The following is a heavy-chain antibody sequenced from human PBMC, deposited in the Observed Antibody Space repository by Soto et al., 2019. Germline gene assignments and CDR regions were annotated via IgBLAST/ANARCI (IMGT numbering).Heavy chain of an antibody. J-gene: IGHJ6*02. CDR2: ISYDGSNK. CDR3: AKVSIAVAGTDYYYYGMGV. CDR1: GFTFSSYA. V-gene: IGHV3-30-3*01. Sequence: PGGSLRLSCAASGFTFSSYAMHWVRQAPGKGLEWVAVISYDGSNKYYADSVKGRFTISRDNSKNTLYLQMNSLRAEDTAVYYCAKVSIAVAGTDYYYYGMGVWGQGTTVTVSS. D-gene: IGHD6-19*01.